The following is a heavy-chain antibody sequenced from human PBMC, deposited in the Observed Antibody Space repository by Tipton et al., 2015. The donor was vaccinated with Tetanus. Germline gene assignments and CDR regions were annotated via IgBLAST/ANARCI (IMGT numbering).Heavy chain of an antibody. CDR3: AIDPDAVAAPGSAFDL. V-gene: IGHV3-21*01. CDR1: GFPFSSYT. Sequence: SLRLSCSASGFPFSSYTVAWVRQAPGKGLEWVSSISSSSNYIYYADSLKGRFTISRDNAKNSLYLHISGLRAEDTAVYYCAIDPDAVAAPGSAFDLWGQGTMVTVSS. D-gene: IGHD4-23*01. CDR2: ISSSSNYI. J-gene: IGHJ3*01.